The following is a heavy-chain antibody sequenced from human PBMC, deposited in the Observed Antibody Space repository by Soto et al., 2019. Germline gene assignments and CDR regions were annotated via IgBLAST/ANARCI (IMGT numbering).Heavy chain of an antibody. J-gene: IGHJ6*02. D-gene: IGHD3-16*01. CDR3: AKGSITGRYYYGMDV. V-gene: IGHV3-23*01. CDR2: ISGGGGST. CDR1: GFTFSSYA. Sequence: PGGSLRLSCAASGFTFSSYAMSWVRQAPGKGLEWVSAISGGGGSTYYADSVKGRFTISRDNSKNTLYLQMNSLRAEDTAVYYCAKGSITGRYYYGMDVWGQGTTVTVSS.